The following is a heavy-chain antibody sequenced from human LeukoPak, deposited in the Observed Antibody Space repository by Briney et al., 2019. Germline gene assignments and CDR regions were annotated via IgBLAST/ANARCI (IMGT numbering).Heavy chain of an antibody. CDR2: IYYSGST. D-gene: IGHD6-19*01. CDR3: ARDRRQWLVPLDY. Sequence: SETLSLTCTVSGGSISSSSYYWGWIRQPPGKGLEWIGSIYYSGSTYYNPSLKSRVTISVDTSKNQFSLKLSSVTAADTAVYYCARDRRQWLVPLDYWGQGTLVTVSS. J-gene: IGHJ4*02. CDR1: GGSISSSSYY. V-gene: IGHV4-39*02.